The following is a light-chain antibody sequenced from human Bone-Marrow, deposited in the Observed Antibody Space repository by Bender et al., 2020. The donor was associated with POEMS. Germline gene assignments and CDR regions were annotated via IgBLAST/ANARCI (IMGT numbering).Light chain of an antibody. CDR3: AAWEDSLNGWV. CDR2: INN. J-gene: IGLJ3*02. V-gene: IGLV1-44*01. Sequence: QSVLTQPPSASGTPGQRVTISCSGSSSNIGTNPVNWYQQLPGTALKLLIYINNQRPSGVPDRFSGSKSGTSASLAISGLQSEDEADYYCAAWEDSLNGWVFGGRTKLTVL. CDR1: SSNIGTNP.